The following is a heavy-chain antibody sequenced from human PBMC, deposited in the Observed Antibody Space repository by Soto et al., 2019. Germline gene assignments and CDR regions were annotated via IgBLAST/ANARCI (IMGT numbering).Heavy chain of an antibody. CDR3: ARASIGYCSSTSCPFDY. D-gene: IGHD2-2*01. J-gene: IGHJ4*02. Sequence: GGSLRLSCAASGFTFSSYGMHWVRQAPGKGLEWVAVIWYDGSNKYYADSVKGRFTISRDNSKNTLYLQMNSLRAEDTAVYYCARASIGYCSSTSCPFDYWGQGTLVTVSS. CDR1: GFTFSSYG. CDR2: IWYDGSNK. V-gene: IGHV3-33*08.